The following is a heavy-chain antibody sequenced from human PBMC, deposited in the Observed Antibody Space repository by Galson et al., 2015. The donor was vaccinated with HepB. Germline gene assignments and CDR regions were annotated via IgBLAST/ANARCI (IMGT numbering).Heavy chain of an antibody. D-gene: IGHD3-16*01. Sequence: SVKVSCKASGFTFTSSAMKWVRQARGQRLEWIGWIVVGSGNTNYAQKFQERVTITRDMSTSTAYMELSSLRSEDTAVYYCAATTVGVINILRHYYASYMDVWGKGTTVTVSS. CDR2: IVVGSGNT. V-gene: IGHV1-58*02. J-gene: IGHJ6*03. CDR3: AATTVGVINILRHYYASYMDV. CDR1: GFTFTSSA.